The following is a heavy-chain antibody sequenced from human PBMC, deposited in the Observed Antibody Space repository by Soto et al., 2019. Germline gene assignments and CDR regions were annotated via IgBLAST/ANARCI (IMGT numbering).Heavy chain of an antibody. V-gene: IGHV4-59*01. Sequence: SETLSLTCTVSGGSISSYYWSWIRQPPGKGLEWIGYIYYSGSTNYNPSLKSRVTISVDTSKNQFSLKLSSVTAADTAVYYCARFGGRGYCSSTSCYALDYWGQGTLVTVS. CDR2: IYYSGST. CDR1: GGSISSYY. CDR3: ARFGGRGYCSSTSCYALDY. D-gene: IGHD2-2*01. J-gene: IGHJ4*02.